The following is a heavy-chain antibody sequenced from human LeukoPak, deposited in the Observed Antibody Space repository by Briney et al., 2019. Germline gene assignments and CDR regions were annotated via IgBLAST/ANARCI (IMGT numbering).Heavy chain of an antibody. CDR1: GFTFGDSA. Sequence: GGSLRLSCTTSGFTFGDSALNWFRQAPGKGLEWLGFIRSKAYGATTEYAASVKGRFTISRDDSKGIALLQMNSLKTEDTAVYYCTRGAPIAYWGQGTLVTVSS. J-gene: IGHJ4*02. CDR3: TRGAPIAY. CDR2: IRSKAYGATT. V-gene: IGHV3-49*03.